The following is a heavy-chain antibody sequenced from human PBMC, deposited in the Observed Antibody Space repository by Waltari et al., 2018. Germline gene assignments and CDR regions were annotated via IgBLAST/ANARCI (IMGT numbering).Heavy chain of an antibody. CDR2: IHSSGST. CDR1: GFIFSSYS. D-gene: IGHD5-18*01. V-gene: IGHV3-48*02. J-gene: IGHJ4*02. CDR3: VRALRLDTL. Sequence: EVQLVDSGGGLVQPGGSLRLSCAASGFIFSSYSMNWVRQAPGKGLEWVSCIHSSGSTAYADAVKGRFTISRDNAKNSLYLQLNSLRDEDTAVYYCVRALRLDTLWGQGTLVTVSS.